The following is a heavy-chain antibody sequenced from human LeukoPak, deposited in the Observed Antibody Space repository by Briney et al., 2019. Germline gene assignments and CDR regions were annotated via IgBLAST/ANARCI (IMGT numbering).Heavy chain of an antibody. D-gene: IGHD2-15*01. J-gene: IGHJ6*02. CDR1: GGSIRSGSYS. CDR3: ARVVGAPRSYYYHGMDV. Sequence: PSETLSLTCTVSGGSIRSGSYSWSWIRQPAGKGLEWIGRIYTSGSTNYNPSLKSRVTISVDTSKNQFSLKLSSVTAADTAVYYCARVVGAPRSYYYHGMDVWGQGTTVTASS. CDR2: IYTSGST. V-gene: IGHV4-61*02.